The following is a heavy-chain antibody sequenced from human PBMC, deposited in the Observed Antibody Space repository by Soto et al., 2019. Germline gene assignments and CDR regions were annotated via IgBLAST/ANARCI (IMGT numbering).Heavy chain of an antibody. Sequence: QVQLVESGGGVVQPGRSLRLSCAASGFTFSSYGMHWVRQAPGKGLEWVAVISYDGSNKYYADSVKGRFTISRDNSKNTLYLQMNSLRAEDTAVYYCAKANYYGSGSYYTLYYFAYWGQGTLVTVSS. CDR3: AKANYYGSGSYYTLYYFAY. V-gene: IGHV3-30*18. D-gene: IGHD3-10*01. CDR2: ISYDGSNK. J-gene: IGHJ4*02. CDR1: GFTFSSYG.